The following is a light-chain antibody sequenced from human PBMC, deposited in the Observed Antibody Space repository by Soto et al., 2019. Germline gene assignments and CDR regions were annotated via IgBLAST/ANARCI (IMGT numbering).Light chain of an antibody. CDR2: GAS. CDR1: QSVSSN. CDR3: QQYNYWPLYT. Sequence: EIVMTQSPATLSVSPGERATLSCRASQSVSSNLAWYQQKPGQAPRLLISGASTRATGIPARFSGSGSGTEFTLTISSLQSEDFAVYYCQQYNYWPLYTFGQGTKLEIK. V-gene: IGKV3-15*01. J-gene: IGKJ2*01.